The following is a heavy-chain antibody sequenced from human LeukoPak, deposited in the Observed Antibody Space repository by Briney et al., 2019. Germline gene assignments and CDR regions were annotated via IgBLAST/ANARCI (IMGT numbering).Heavy chain of an antibody. CDR2: INPNAGDT. J-gene: IGHJ4*02. CDR1: GYTFTGYY. Sequence: ASVKVSCKASGYTFTGYYIHWVRQAPGQGLEWLGWINPNAGDTKYAQKFQGRVTVTRDTSISAAYTELSRLRSDDTAVYYCVTSSAVGGAQRAFDYWGQGTLVTVSS. D-gene: IGHD3-10*01. CDR3: VTSSAVGGAQRAFDY. V-gene: IGHV1-2*02.